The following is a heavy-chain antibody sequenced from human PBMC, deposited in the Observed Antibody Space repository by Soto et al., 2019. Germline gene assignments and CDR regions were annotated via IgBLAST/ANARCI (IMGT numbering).Heavy chain of an antibody. J-gene: IGHJ6*02. CDR1: GFNFSSYW. Sequence: PGGSLRLSCAASGFNFSSYWMHWVRQAPGKGLVWVSRIRYDGSITNYADSVKGRSTISRDDAKNTVYLQMNSLRAEDTAVYYCARGLRGGYGMDVWGQGTTVTVSS. CDR3: ARGLRGGYGMDV. D-gene: IGHD3-16*01. V-gene: IGHV3-74*01. CDR2: IRYDGSIT.